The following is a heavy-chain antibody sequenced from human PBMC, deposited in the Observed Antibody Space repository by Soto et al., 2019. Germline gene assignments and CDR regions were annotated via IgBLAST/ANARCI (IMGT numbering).Heavy chain of an antibody. Sequence: QVQLVQSGPEVKMPGASVKVSCKASGHTFTGHHMHWVRQAPGQGLEWMAYIDLDSSHTKYAQRFQGRVTTTRDTCITTAYMELSGLRSDDTALYYCGLEPTGTGGFDYWGQGTVLTVSS. J-gene: IGHJ4*02. D-gene: IGHD7-27*01. CDR1: GHTFTGHH. CDR3: GLEPTGTGGFDY. CDR2: IDLDSSHT. V-gene: IGHV1-2*02.